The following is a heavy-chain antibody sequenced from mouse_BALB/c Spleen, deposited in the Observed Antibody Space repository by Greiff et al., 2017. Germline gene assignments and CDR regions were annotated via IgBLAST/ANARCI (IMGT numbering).Heavy chain of an antibody. V-gene: IGHV5-4*02. CDR3: ARDRDGGMDY. Sequence: EVMLVESGGGLVKPGGSLKLSCAASGFTFSDYYMYWVRQTPEKRLEWVATISDGGSYTYYPYSVKGRFTISRDNAKNNLYLQMSSLKSEDTAMYYCARDRDGGMDYWGQGTSVTVSS. J-gene: IGHJ4*01. CDR2: ISDGGSYT. CDR1: GFTFSDYY. D-gene: IGHD3-3*01.